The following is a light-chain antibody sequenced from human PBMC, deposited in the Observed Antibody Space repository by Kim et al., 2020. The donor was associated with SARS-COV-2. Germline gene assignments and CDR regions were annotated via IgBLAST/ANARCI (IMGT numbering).Light chain of an antibody. CDR1: QSVSSY. V-gene: IGKV3-11*01. CDR2: DAS. J-gene: IGKJ4*01. Sequence: LYPRERVTLSCRASQSVSSYLAWYQQKPGQAPRLLIYDASNRATGIPARFSGSGSGTDFTLTISSLEPEDFAVYYCQQRSNWPLTFGGGTKVDIK. CDR3: QQRSNWPLT.